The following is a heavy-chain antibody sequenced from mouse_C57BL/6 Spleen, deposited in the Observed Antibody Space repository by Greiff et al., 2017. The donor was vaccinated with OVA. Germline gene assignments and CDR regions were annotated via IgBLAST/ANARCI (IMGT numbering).Heavy chain of an antibody. CDR2: IYPRSGNT. J-gene: IGHJ1*03. V-gene: IGHV1-81*01. Sequence: QVQLQQSGAELARPGASVKLSCKASGYTFTSYGISWVKQRTGQGLEWIGEIYPRSGNTYYNEKFKGKATLTADKSSSTAYMELRSLTSEDSAVYFCARVTTVVDRWYFDVWGTGTTVTVSS. CDR3: ARVTTVVDRWYFDV. CDR1: GYTFTSYG. D-gene: IGHD1-1*01.